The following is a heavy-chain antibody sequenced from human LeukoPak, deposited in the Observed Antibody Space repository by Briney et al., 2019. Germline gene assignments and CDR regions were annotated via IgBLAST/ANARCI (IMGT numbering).Heavy chain of an antibody. CDR2: IYPGDSDT. CDR3: ALPWAAAAGQFDY. D-gene: IGHD6-13*01. J-gene: IGHJ4*02. V-gene: IGHV5-51*01. Sequence: GESLKISCKGSGYSFTSYWIGWVRQMPGKCLEWMGIIYPGDSDTRYSPSFQGQVTISADKSISTAYLQWSSLKASDTAMYYCALPWAAAAGQFDYWGQGTLVTVSS. CDR1: GYSFTSYW.